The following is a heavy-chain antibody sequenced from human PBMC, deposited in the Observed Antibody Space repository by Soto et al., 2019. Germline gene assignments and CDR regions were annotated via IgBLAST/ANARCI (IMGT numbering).Heavy chain of an antibody. V-gene: IGHV3-48*02. CDR3: AREEEDIVATRYRYYYYYGMDV. D-gene: IGHD5-12*01. Sequence: GGSLRLSCAASAISFNTYGVTWVRQAPGKGLEWVSYISSSSSTIYYADSVKGRFTISRDNAKNSLYLQMNSLRDEDTAVYYCAREEEDIVATRYRYYYYYGMDVWGQGTTVTVSS. CDR1: AISFNTYG. CDR2: ISSSSSTI. J-gene: IGHJ6*02.